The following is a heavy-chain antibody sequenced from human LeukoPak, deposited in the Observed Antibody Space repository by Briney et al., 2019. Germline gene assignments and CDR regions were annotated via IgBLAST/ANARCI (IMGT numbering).Heavy chain of an antibody. CDR2: IYYSGST. Sequence: SETLSLTCTVSGGSISSSSYYWGWIRQPPGKGLEWIGSIYYSGSTYYNPSLKSRVTISVDTSKNQFSLKLSSVTAADTAVYYCARGQVEWLDSKYYFDYWGQGTLVTVSS. J-gene: IGHJ4*02. V-gene: IGHV4-39*07. CDR3: ARGQVEWLDSKYYFDY. CDR1: GGSISSSSYY. D-gene: IGHD6-19*01.